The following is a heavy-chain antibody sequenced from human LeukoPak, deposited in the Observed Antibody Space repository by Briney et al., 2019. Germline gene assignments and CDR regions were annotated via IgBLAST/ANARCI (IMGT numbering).Heavy chain of an antibody. CDR2: INPSGGST. J-gene: IGHJ6*03. CDR1: GYTFTSYY. Sequence: ASVKVSCKASGYTFTSYYMHWVRQAPGQGLEWMGIINPSGGSTSYAQKFQGRVTMTRDTSISTAYMELSRLRSDDTAVYYCARDGLRGYTYGRNYSYFYYLDVWGKGTTVTISS. V-gene: IGHV1-46*01. D-gene: IGHD5-18*01. CDR3: ARDGLRGYTYGRNYSYFYYLDV.